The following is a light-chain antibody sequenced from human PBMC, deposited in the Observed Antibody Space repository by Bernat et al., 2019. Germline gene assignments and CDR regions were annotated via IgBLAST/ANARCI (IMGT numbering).Light chain of an antibody. CDR1: RDIRTD. CDR3: LQVFIYPRT. J-gene: IGKJ1*01. Sequence: AIQLTQSPSSLSASVGDRVTITCRASRDIRTDLSWYQQKPGKAPKLLISAASSLRSGVPSRFSGTASGTDFTLTISSLQPEDFATYYCLQVFIYPRTFGQGTKVEI. CDR2: AAS. V-gene: IGKV1-6*01.